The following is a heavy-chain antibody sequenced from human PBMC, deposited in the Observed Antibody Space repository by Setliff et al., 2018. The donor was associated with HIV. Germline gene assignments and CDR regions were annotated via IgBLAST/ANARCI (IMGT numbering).Heavy chain of an antibody. CDR3: ARDSANGKTANLNYLDV. D-gene: IGHD2-8*01. CDR2: IYYTGST. Sequence: LSLTCAVYGGSFSAYYWSWVRQHPGKGLEWIGYIYYTGSTYSNPSLQSRVRISVDTSKNQFSLRLSSVTAADTAVYYCARDSANGKTANLNYLDVWGKGTTVTVSS. J-gene: IGHJ6*03. CDR1: GGSFSAYY. V-gene: IGHV4-31*11.